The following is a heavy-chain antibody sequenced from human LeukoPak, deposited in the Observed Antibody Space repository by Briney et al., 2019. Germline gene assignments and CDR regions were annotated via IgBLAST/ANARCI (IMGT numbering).Heavy chain of an antibody. CDR1: GYTFTGYY. J-gene: IGHJ4*02. Sequence: ASVKVSCKASGYTFTGYYMHWVRQAPGQGLEWMGWINPNSGGTNYAQKFQGWVTMTRDTSISTAYMELSSLRSEDTAVYYCARGGYSGYLGLVDYWGQGTLVTVSS. CDR2: INPNSGGT. V-gene: IGHV1-2*04. CDR3: ARGGYSGYLGLVDY. D-gene: IGHD5-12*01.